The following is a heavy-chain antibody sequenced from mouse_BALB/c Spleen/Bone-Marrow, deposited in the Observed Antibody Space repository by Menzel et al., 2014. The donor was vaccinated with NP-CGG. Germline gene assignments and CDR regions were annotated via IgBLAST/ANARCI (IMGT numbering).Heavy chain of an antibody. CDR3: ARGGNWTRNYFDY. CDR1: GFTFSSFG. Sequence: EVQLQESGGGLVQPGGSRKLSCAASGFTFSSFGMHWVRRAPEKGLEWVAYISSVSSTIYYGDTVKGRFTISRDNPKNTLFLQMTSLRSEDTAIYYCARGGNWTRNYFDYWGQGTTLTVSS. CDR2: ISSVSSTI. D-gene: IGHD4-1*01. J-gene: IGHJ2*01. V-gene: IGHV5-17*02.